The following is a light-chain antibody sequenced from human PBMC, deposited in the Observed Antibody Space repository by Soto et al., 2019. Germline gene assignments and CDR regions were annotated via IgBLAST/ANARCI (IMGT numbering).Light chain of an antibody. Sequence: QSALTQPASVSGSPGQSITISCTGTSSDVGNYNLVSWYQQHPAEAPKFMIYEVTKRPSGVSNRFSGSKSGNTASLTISGLQAEDEADYYCCSYAGSNTYVFGTGTKVIVL. CDR3: CSYAGSNTYV. V-gene: IGLV2-23*02. CDR2: EVT. J-gene: IGLJ1*01. CDR1: SSDVGNYNL.